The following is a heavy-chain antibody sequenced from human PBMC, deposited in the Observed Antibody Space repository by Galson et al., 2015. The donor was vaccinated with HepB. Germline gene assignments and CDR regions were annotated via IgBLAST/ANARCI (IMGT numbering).Heavy chain of an antibody. D-gene: IGHD3-16*01. CDR2: IYSGGST. CDR1: GFTVSSNY. J-gene: IGHJ3*02. CDR3: ARGGSSPHDAFDI. V-gene: IGHV3-66*02. Sequence: SLRLSCAASGFTVSSNYMSWVRQAPGKGLEWVSVIYSGGSTYYADSVKGRFTISRDNSKNTLYLQMNSLRAEDTAVYYCARGGSSPHDAFDIWGQGTMVTVSS.